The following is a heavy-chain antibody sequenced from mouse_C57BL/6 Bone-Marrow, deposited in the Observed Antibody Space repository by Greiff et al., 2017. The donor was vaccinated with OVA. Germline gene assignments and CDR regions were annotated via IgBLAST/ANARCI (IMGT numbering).Heavy chain of an antibody. J-gene: IGHJ1*03. CDR2: IRNKANGYTT. D-gene: IGHD1-1*01. Sequence: EVKLVESGGGLVQPGGSLSLSCAASGFTFTGYYMSWVRQPPGRALEWLGFIRNKANGYTTEYRASVTGRFTLSRATSHRLLYLQMNALTAEDSATYYWARSTTVAWYFWGWGTGTTVTVAS. V-gene: IGHV7-3*01. CDR1: GFTFTGYY. CDR3: ARSTTVAWYFWG.